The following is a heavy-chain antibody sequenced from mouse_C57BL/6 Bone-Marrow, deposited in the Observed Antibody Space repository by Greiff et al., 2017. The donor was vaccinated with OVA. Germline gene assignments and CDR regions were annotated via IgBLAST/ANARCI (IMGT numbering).Heavy chain of an antibody. J-gene: IGHJ4*01. V-gene: IGHV1-69*01. D-gene: IGHD3-2*02. CDR1: GYTFTSYW. CDR2: IDPSDSYT. CDR3: ARGGYSSSPLYYSMDY. Sequence: QVQLQQPGAELVMPGASVKLSCKASGYTFTSYWMHWVKQRPGQGLEWIGEIDPSDSYTNYNQKFKGKSTLTVDKSSSTAYMQLSSLTSEDSAVYYCARGGYSSSPLYYSMDYWGQGTSVTVSS.